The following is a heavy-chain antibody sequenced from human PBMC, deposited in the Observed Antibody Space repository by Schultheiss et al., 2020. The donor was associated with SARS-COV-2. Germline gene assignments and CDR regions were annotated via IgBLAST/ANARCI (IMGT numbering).Heavy chain of an antibody. D-gene: IGHD3-16*01. Sequence: SETLSLTCAVSGYSISSGYYWGWIRQPPGKGLEWIGSIYHSGSTNYNPSLKSRVTISVDTSKNQFSLKLSSVTAADTAVYYCARDSNTFGGVSDAFDIWGQGTMVTVSS. V-gene: IGHV4-38-2*02. J-gene: IGHJ3*02. CDR3: ARDSNTFGGVSDAFDI. CDR2: IYHSGST. CDR1: GYSISSGYY.